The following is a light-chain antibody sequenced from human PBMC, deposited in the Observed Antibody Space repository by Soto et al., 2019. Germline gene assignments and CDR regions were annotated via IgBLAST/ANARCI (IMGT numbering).Light chain of an antibody. CDR2: EGS. CDR1: SSDVGSYNL. Sequence: QSVLTQPASVSGSPGQSITISCTGTSSDVGSYNLVSWYQQHPGKAPKLMIYEGSKRPSGVSNRFSGSKSGNTASLTISGIQAEDKADYYCCSYAGSSFYVFGTGTKLTVL. J-gene: IGLJ1*01. V-gene: IGLV2-23*01. CDR3: CSYAGSSFYV.